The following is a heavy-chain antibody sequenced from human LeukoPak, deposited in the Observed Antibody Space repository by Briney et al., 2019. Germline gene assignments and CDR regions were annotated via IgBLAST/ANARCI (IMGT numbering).Heavy chain of an antibody. CDR3: ARDQAAMADYYYYGMDV. V-gene: IGHV3-53*01. CDR1: GFTVSSNY. J-gene: IGHJ6*02. D-gene: IGHD5-18*01. CDR2: IYSGGST. Sequence: GGYLRLSCAASGFTVSSNYMSWVRQAPGKGLEWVSVIYSGGSTYYADSVKGRFTISRDNSKNTLYLQMNSLRAEDTAVYYCARDQAAMADYYYYGMDVWGQGTTVTVSS.